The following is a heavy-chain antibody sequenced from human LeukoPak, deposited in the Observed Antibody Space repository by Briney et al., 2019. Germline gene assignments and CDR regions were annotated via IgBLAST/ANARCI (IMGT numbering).Heavy chain of an antibody. CDR2: IYYSGSN. CDR3: ASVLKYQLLYYFDY. Sequence: MASETLSLTCAVYGGSFSGYYWGWIRQPPGKGLGWIGSIYYSGSNYYNPSLKSRVTISVDTSKNQYSLKLSSVTAADTAVYYCASVLKYQLLYYFDYWGQGTLVTVSS. V-gene: IGHV4-39*01. J-gene: IGHJ4*02. D-gene: IGHD2-2*01. CDR1: GGSFSGYY.